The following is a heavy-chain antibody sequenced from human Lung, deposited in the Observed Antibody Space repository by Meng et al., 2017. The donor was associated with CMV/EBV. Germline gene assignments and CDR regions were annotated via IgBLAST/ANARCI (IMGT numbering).Heavy chain of an antibody. V-gene: IGHV3-11*04. CDR2: ISSSGSIT. J-gene: IGHJ5*01. CDR3: ARDSSAVHNWLDS. CDR1: GFTFSDYY. Sequence: WEAYGFTFSDYYMTWIRQAPGKGLEWVSYISSSGSITKYLDSLKGRFTISRDNAKNSLFLQMNSLTVEDTAVYYCARDSSAVHNWLDSWGQGTLVTVSS. D-gene: IGHD1-26*01.